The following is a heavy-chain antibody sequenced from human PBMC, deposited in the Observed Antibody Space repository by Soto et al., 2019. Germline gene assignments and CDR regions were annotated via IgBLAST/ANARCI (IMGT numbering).Heavy chain of an antibody. CDR3: AHWGLRHFAVPYGMDV. D-gene: IGHD3-9*01. J-gene: IGHJ6*02. V-gene: IGHV2-5*05. Sequence: QITLKESGPTLVKPSQSLTLTCTFSGFSLSTSGVGVGWIRQPPGKAREWLALIYWDDDKRYGPSLKSRLTITKDTSKQQVVVRMTTMDPVDTATYYCAHWGLRHFAVPYGMDVWGQGTTVTVSS. CDR1: GFSLSTSGVG. CDR2: IYWDDDK.